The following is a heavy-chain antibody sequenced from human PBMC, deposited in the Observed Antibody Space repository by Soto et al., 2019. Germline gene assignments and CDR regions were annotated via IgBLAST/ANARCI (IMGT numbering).Heavy chain of an antibody. D-gene: IGHD2-15*01. CDR3: ASTKGVVAATTLLENWFDP. V-gene: IGHV4-59*08. Sequence: SETLSLTCTVSGGSISSYYWSWIRQPPGKGLEWIGYIYYSGSTNYNPSLKSRVTISVDTSKNQFSLKLSSVTAADTAVYYCASTKGVVAATTLLENWFDPWGQGTLVTVS. J-gene: IGHJ5*02. CDR1: GGSISSYY. CDR2: IYYSGST.